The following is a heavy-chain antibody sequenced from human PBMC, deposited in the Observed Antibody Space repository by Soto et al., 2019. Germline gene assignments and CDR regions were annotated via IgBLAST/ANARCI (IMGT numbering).Heavy chain of an antibody. Sequence: GGSLRLSCAASGFTVSSNYMSWVRQAPGKGLEWVSVIYSGGSTYYADSVKGRFTISRDNSKNTLYLQMNSLRAEDTAVYYCAREDSSADWPLYRHFDYWGQGTLVTVSS. J-gene: IGHJ4*02. CDR3: AREDSSADWPLYRHFDY. CDR1: GFTVSSNY. CDR2: IYSGGST. V-gene: IGHV3-66*01. D-gene: IGHD6-19*01.